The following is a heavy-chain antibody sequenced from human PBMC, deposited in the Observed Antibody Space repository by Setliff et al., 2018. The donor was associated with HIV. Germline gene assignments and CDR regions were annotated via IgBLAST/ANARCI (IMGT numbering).Heavy chain of an antibody. CDR1: GYNFTSHD. D-gene: IGHD3-10*01. Sequence: ASVKVSCKASGYNFTSHDINWVRQAPGQGLEWMGWMNPKSGNTGYARKFQGRVTMTRKTSISTAYMELRSLRSDDTAVYYCASLDGSESPYIYYYYMDVWGKGTAVTVS. CDR3: ASLDGSESPYIYYYYMDV. J-gene: IGHJ6*03. CDR2: MNPKSGNT. V-gene: IGHV1-8*01.